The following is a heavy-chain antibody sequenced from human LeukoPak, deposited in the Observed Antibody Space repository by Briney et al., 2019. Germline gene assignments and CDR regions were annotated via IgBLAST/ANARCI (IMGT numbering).Heavy chain of an antibody. V-gene: IGHV4-39*07. D-gene: IGHD3-10*01. Sequence: SETLSLTCTVSGGSISSSSYYWGWIRQPPGKGLEWIGSIYYSGSTYYNPSLKSRVTISVDTSKNQFSLKLSSVTAADTAVYYCARARLVRGVLYGMDVWGQGTTVTVSS. CDR3: ARARLVRGVLYGMDV. CDR2: IYYSGST. J-gene: IGHJ6*02. CDR1: GGSISSSSYY.